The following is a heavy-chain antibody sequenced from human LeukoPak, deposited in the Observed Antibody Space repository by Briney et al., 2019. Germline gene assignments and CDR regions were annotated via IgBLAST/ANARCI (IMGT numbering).Heavy chain of an antibody. CDR2: IYHSGST. CDR3: ARAVYDSSGPTPVDY. J-gene: IGHJ4*02. V-gene: IGHV4-4*02. Sequence: SETLSLTCAVSGGSISSSSGNCWTWVRQPPGKGLEWIGEIYHSGSTNYNPSLKSRVTISVDTSKNQFSLKLSSVTAADTAVYYCARAVYDSSGPTPVDYWGQGTLVTVSS. CDR1: GGSISSSSGNC. D-gene: IGHD3-22*01.